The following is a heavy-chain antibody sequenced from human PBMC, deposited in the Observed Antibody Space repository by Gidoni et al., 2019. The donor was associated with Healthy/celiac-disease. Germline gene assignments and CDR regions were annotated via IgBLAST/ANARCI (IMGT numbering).Heavy chain of an antibody. Sequence: QVQLVQSGAEVKKPGASVKVSCKASGYTFTSYAMHWVRQAPGQRLEWMGWINAGNGNTKYSQKFQGRVTITRDTSASTAYMELSSLRSEDTAVYYCARHFVVVPAADDNWFDPWGQGTLVTVSS. J-gene: IGHJ5*02. CDR1: GYTFTSYA. D-gene: IGHD2-2*01. CDR2: INAGNGNT. CDR3: ARHFVVVPAADDNWFDP. V-gene: IGHV1-3*01.